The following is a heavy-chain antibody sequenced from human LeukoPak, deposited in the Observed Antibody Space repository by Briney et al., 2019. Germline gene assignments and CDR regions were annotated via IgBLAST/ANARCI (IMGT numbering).Heavy chain of an antibody. D-gene: IGHD3-22*01. V-gene: IGHV3-11*04. CDR2: ISSSGSTM. Sequence: GGSLRLSCAASGFTFSDYYMSWIRQAPGKGLEWVSYISSSGSTMYYADSVKGRFTISRDNAKNSLYLQMNSLRAEDTAVYYCARDLASDYYDSSGYPSIYYYYYMDVWGKGTTVTVSS. CDR1: GFTFSDYY. CDR3: ARDLASDYYDSSGYPSIYYYYYMDV. J-gene: IGHJ6*03.